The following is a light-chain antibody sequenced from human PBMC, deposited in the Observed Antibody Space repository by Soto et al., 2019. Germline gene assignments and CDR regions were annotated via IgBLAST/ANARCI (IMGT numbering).Light chain of an antibody. Sequence: DIQMTQSASSLSASVGDRVTITCRASQGISNYLAWYQQKPGKVPKLLIYAASTLQSGVPSRFSGSGSGTDFTLTISSLQPEAVATYYCQKYNSAPPLTFGGGTKVEIK. CDR2: AAS. CDR1: QGISNY. J-gene: IGKJ4*01. V-gene: IGKV1-27*01. CDR3: QKYNSAPPLT.